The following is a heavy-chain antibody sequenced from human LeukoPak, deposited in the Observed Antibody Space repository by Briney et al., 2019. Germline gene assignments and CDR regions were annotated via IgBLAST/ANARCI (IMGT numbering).Heavy chain of an antibody. V-gene: IGHV3-74*01. J-gene: IGHJ1*01. CDR2: INSDGSST. D-gene: IGHD1-14*01. CDR3: ARVAPEDRRPITEYFQH. Sequence: HPGGSLRLSCAASGFTFSSYWMHWVRQAPGKGLVWVSRINSDGSSTSYADSVKGRFTISRDNAKNTLYLQMNSLRAEDTAVYYCARVAPEDRRPITEYFQHWGQGTLVTVPS. CDR1: GFTFSSYW.